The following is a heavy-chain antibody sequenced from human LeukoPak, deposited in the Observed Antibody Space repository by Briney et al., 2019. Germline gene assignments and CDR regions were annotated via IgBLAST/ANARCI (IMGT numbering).Heavy chain of an antibody. V-gene: IGHV3-74*01. CDR3: ARAADSSGYYDY. J-gene: IGHJ4*02. CDR2: INSDGSST. D-gene: IGHD3-22*01. CDR1: GCTFTSYW. Sequence: ASVKVSCKASGCTFTSYWMHWVRQAPGKGLVWVSRINSDGSSTSYADSVKGRFTISRDNAKNTPYLQMNSLRAEDTAVYYCARAADSSGYYDYWGQGTLVTVSS.